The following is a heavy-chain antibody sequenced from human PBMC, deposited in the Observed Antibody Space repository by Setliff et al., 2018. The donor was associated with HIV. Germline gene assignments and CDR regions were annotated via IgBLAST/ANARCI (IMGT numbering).Heavy chain of an antibody. Sequence: GGSLRLSCAASGFTFTSYAMTWVRQAPGKGLEWVSAISGSGGSTYYADSVKGRFTISRDNSKNTLYLQMNSLRAEDTAVYYCARPTGYSSSWYPLDAFDIWGQGTMVTVSS. CDR3: ARPTGYSSSWYPLDAFDI. J-gene: IGHJ3*02. CDR1: GFTFTSYA. CDR2: ISGSGGST. V-gene: IGHV3-23*01. D-gene: IGHD6-13*01.